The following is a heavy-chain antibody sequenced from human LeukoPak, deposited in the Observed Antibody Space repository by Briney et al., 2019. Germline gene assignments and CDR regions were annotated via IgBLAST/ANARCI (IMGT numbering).Heavy chain of an antibody. J-gene: IGHJ6*03. CDR2: INPNSGGT. CDR1: GYTFTGYY. CDR3: ARVGGVWGVIVHYYYYYMDV. D-gene: IGHD3-16*02. Sequence: ASVKVSCKASGYTFTGYYMHWVRQAPGQGLEWMGWINPNSGGTNYAQKFQGRVTMTRDTSISTAYMELRSLRSDDTAVYYCARVGGVWGVIVHYYYYYMDVWGKGTTVTVSS. V-gene: IGHV1-2*02.